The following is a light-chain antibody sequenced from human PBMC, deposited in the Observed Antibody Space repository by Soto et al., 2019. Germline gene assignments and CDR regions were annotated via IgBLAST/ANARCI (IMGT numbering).Light chain of an antibody. V-gene: IGLV2-11*01. CDR1: SNDVGGYNF. Sequence: QSALTQPRSVSGSPGQSVTISCTGTSNDVGGYNFVSWYQQHPGKVPKLFIYDVSRRPSGVPDRFSGSKSGNTASLTISGXXAXXXADYYCSSYAGSYTLVFGGGTKLTV. J-gene: IGLJ2*01. CDR3: SSYAGSYTLV. CDR2: DVS.